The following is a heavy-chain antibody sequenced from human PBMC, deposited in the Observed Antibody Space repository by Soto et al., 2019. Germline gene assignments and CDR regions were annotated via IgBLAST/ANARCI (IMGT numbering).Heavy chain of an antibody. CDR1: GFTFSSYA. J-gene: IGHJ3*02. V-gene: IGHV3-23*01. CDR3: AKDFDPMVRGVINAFDI. D-gene: IGHD3-10*01. Sequence: GGSLRLSCAASGFTFSSYAMSWVRQAPGKGLEWVSAISGSGGSTYYADSVKGRLAISRDNYKNTLYLQMNSLRAEDTAVYYCAKDFDPMVRGVINAFDIWGQGTMVTVSS. CDR2: ISGSGGST.